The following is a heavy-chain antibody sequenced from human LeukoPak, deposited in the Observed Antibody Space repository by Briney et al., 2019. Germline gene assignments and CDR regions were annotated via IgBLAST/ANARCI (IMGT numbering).Heavy chain of an antibody. CDR3: ARDFRLPGAGTGLDTFDL. CDR2: VSSSGDTT. V-gene: IGHV3-11*01. J-gene: IGHJ4*02. CDR1: GFTFSDYC. Sequence: KPGGSLRLSCAASGFTFSDYCMAWIRQAPGKGLEWVSYVSSSGDTTYYADSVKGRFTISRDNANYSLYLQMDSLRAEDTAVYYCARDFRLPGAGTGLDTFDLWGQGTLVTVSS. D-gene: IGHD6-13*01.